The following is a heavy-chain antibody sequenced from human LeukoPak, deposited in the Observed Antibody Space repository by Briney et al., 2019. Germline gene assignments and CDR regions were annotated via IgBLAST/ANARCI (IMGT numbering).Heavy chain of an antibody. D-gene: IGHD6-13*01. J-gene: IGHJ5*02. Sequence: PSETLSLTCTVSGGSISSHYWSWIRQPPGKGLEWIGYIYYSGSTNYNPSLKSRVTISVDTSKNQFSLKLSSVTAADTAVYYCARLAAAGTISWFDPWGQGTLVTVSS. CDR2: IYYSGST. CDR1: GGSISSHY. V-gene: IGHV4-59*08. CDR3: ARLAAAGTISWFDP.